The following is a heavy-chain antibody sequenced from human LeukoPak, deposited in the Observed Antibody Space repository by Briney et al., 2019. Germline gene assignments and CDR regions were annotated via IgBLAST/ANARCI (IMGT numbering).Heavy chain of an antibody. J-gene: IGHJ4*02. CDR1: GYTFTGYY. CDR3: ARDLGILTGYLIPSY. D-gene: IGHD3-9*01. Sequence: GASVKVSCKASGYTFTGYYMHWVRQAPGQGVEWMGWISAYKGNTNYAQKLQGRVTMTTDTSTSTAYMELRSLRSDDTAVYYCARDLGILTGYLIPSYWGQGTLVIVSS. V-gene: IGHV1-18*04. CDR2: ISAYKGNT.